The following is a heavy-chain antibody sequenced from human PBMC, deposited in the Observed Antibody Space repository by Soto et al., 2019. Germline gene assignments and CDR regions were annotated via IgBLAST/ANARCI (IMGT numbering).Heavy chain of an antibody. Sequence: QITLNESGPTVVRPTETLTLTCRFSGFSLTTSGVGVGCIRQSPGKAPEWLALIYWDDDKRYSASLKSRLTITKDTSKNQVVLTVSDWYPTDTATYYCAHRVLRTVFGLVTTTAIYFDFWGQGAPVAVSS. V-gene: IGHV2-5*02. D-gene: IGHD3-3*01. J-gene: IGHJ4*02. CDR1: GFSLTTSGVG. CDR3: AHRVLRTVFGLVTTTAIYFDF. CDR2: IYWDDDK.